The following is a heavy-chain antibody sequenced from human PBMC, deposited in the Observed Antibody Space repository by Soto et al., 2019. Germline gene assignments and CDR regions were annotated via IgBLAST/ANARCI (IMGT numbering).Heavy chain of an antibody. CDR1: GFTFSYYW. V-gene: IGHV3-74*01. D-gene: IGHD4-17*01. J-gene: IGHJ4*02. CDR3: VRTGTTVVD. Sequence: GESLKISCAASGFTFSYYWMHWVRQAPGKGLVWVSRIESDGSSTNYADSVKGRFTISRDNAKNTLYLQMNSLRAEDTAVYYCVRTGTTVVDWGQGTLVTVSS. CDR2: IESDGSST.